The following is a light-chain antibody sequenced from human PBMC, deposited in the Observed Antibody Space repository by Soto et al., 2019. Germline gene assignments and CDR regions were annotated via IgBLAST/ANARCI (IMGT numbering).Light chain of an antibody. CDR3: KSYAGSNTYV. J-gene: IGLJ1*01. CDR1: KNDIGVYDF. CDR2: EVV. Sequence: ALTQPPSASGSPGQSVTISCTGTKNDIGVYDFVSWYQHHPGKAPRLIIYEVVQRPSGVPDRFSGSKSGNTASLTVSGLQAADEAHYFCKSYAGSNTYVFGSGTKVTVL. V-gene: IGLV2-8*01.